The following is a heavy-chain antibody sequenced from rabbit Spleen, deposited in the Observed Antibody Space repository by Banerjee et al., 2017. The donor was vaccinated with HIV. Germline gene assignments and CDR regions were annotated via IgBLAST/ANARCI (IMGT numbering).Heavy chain of an antibody. CDR2: IYTGRGGT. CDR1: GFDFSTYS. Sequence: QLEETGGGLVQPGGSLRLSCKTSGFDFSTYSMSWVRQASGKGLEWIGAIYTGRGGTDYANWVNGRFTISSDNAQYTVDLQMNSLTAADTATYFCARYYIFYGMDLWGPGTLVTVS. V-gene: IGHV1S7*01. CDR3: ARYYIFYGMDL. D-gene: IGHD4-1*01. J-gene: IGHJ6*01.